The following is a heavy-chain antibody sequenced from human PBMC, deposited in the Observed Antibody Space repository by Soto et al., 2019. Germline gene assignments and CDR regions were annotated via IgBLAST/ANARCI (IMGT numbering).Heavy chain of an antibody. J-gene: IGHJ6*02. CDR2: ISTYSGNT. V-gene: IGHV1-18*01. Sequence: QVQLVQSGAEVKKPGASVKVSCKASGYTFTTYGISWVRQATGQGLEWMGWISTYSGNTNYAQKFQGRVNMTTDTSTKTPYVELTRKSSDCTVGYCRVRSDGEFALDVWGQGTTVPVSS. D-gene: IGHD4-17*01. CDR1: GYTFTTYG. CDR3: VRSDGEFALDV.